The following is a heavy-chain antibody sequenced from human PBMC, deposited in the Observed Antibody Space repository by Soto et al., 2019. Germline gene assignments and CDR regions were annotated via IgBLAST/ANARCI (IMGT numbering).Heavy chain of an antibody. CDR2: IIPIFGTA. CDR1: GGSFNRHT. J-gene: IGHJ4*02. CDR3: ARDRSYYGSGSRHYFDY. Sequence: QVQLVQSGAEVRKPGSSVRVSCKASGGSFNRHTISWVRQAPGQGLEWMGGIIPIFGTANYAQKFQGRVTITADESTSTAYMELSSLRSEDTAVYYCARDRSYYGSGSRHYFDYWGQGTLVTVSS. V-gene: IGHV1-69*01. D-gene: IGHD3-10*01.